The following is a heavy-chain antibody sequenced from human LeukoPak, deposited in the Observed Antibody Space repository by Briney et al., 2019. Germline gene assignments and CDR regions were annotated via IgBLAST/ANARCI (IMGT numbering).Heavy chain of an antibody. V-gene: IGHV1-24*01. D-gene: IGHD1-26*01. Sequence: SVKVSCKVSGYTLTELSMHWVRQAPGKGLEWMGGFDPEDGETIYAQKFQGRVTMTEDTSTDTAYMELSSLRSEDTAVYYCATALFRYSGSYYALDYWGQGTLVTVSS. CDR1: GYTLTELS. J-gene: IGHJ4*02. CDR3: ATALFRYSGSYYALDY. CDR2: FDPEDGET.